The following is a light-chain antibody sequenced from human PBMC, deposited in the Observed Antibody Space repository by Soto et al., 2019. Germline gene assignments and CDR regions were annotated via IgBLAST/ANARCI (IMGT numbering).Light chain of an antibody. CDR2: AAS. CDR1: QSVRGN. CDR3: HQYNDWLS. V-gene: IGKV3-15*01. J-gene: IGKJ4*01. Sequence: ETVMTQSPATLSVSPGERATLSCRASQSVRGNLAWYQQKPGQAPRLLIYAASTRATGIPARCSGSGSGTEFTLTISSLRSEDFGIYYCHQYNDWLSFGGGTKVEIK.